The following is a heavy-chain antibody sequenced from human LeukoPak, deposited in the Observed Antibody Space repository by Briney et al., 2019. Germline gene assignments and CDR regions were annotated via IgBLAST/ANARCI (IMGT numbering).Heavy chain of an antibody. J-gene: IGHJ6*02. CDR1: GFTFSSYA. Sequence: PGGSLRLSCAASGFTFSSYAMSWVRQAPGKGLEWVSAISGSRGSTYYADSVKGRFTISRDNSKNTLYLQMNSLRAEDTAVYYCAKDPDYYDSSGYYYPYYYYGMDVWGQGTTVTVSS. D-gene: IGHD3-22*01. CDR2: ISGSRGST. V-gene: IGHV3-23*01. CDR3: AKDPDYYDSSGYYYPYYYYGMDV.